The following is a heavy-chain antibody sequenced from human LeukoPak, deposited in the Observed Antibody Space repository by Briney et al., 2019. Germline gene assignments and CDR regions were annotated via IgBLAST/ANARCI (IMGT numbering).Heavy chain of an antibody. J-gene: IGHJ4*01. D-gene: IGHD2-15*01. V-gene: IGHV4-38-2*02. CDR2: ISHSATT. CDR1: GYSISSTFY. Sequence: PSETLSLTCNVSGYSISSTFYGAWIRQPPGKGLEWIATISHSATTYYTPSLKSRLTMSVDTSKNQFSLKLSSVTVADTAVYYCARVNTPVATFDYWGHGTLVTVSS. CDR3: ARVNTPVATFDY.